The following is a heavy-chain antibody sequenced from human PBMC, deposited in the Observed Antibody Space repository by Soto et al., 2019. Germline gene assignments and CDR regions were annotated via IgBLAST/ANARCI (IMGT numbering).Heavy chain of an antibody. CDR2: IIPISGTA. D-gene: IGHD2-8*01. CDR1: GGSFSNSL. CDR3: GRDGCPNGVCFNDY. V-gene: IGHV1-69*01. Sequence: QVQLVQSGAEVKKPGSSVTVSCKASGGSFSNSLISWVRQAPGQGLEWVGEIIPISGTANYAQKLQGRVTISADESTSTAYMEVSSLRSDDTAVYYCGRDGCPNGVCFNDYWGQGTLVTVSP. J-gene: IGHJ4*02.